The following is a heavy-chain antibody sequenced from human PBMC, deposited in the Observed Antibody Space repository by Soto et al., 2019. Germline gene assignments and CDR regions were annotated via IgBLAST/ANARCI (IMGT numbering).Heavy chain of an antibody. CDR2: LIPIIGPA. CDR1: GGTFTYYG. Sequence: QVQLVQSGAEVKRPGASVKLSCKASGGTFTYYGISWVRQAPGQGLEWMGGLIPIIGPATYAQKFQGRVTITADQSTSTAYIELSRLGSEDTALYSCARDLGTTIAGPPRRETYGWLDPWGQGTLVTVSS. D-gene: IGHD3-22*01. V-gene: IGHV1-69*01. CDR3: ARDLGTTIAGPPRRETYGWLDP. J-gene: IGHJ5*02.